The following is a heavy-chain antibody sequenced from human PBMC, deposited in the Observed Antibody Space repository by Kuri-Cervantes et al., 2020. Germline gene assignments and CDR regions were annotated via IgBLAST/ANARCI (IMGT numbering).Heavy chain of an antibody. D-gene: IGHD4-17*01. CDR3: AREFGVATVTTFVDY. CDR2: IKQDGSEK. J-gene: IGHJ4*02. V-gene: IGHV3-7*03. Sequence: GESLKISCAASGFTFSYYYMSGVRQAPGKGLEWVANIKQDGSEKYYVDSVKGRFTISRDNAKNSLYLQMNSLRAEDTAVYYCAREFGVATVTTFVDYWGQGTLVTVSS. CDR1: GFTFSYYY.